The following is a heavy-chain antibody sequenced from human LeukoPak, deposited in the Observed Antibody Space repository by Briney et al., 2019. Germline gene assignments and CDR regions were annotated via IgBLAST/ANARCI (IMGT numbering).Heavy chain of an antibody. V-gene: IGHV3-11*01. CDR3: ARDRYYYDSSGYYSSYYMDV. CDR2: ISSSGSTI. D-gene: IGHD3-22*01. J-gene: IGHJ6*03. CDR1: GFTFSDYY. Sequence: GGSLRLSCAASGFTFSDYYMSWIRQAPGKGLEWVSYISSSGSTIYYADSVKGRFTISRDNAKNSLYLQMNSLRAEDTAVYYCARDRYYYDSSGYYSSYYMDVWGKGTTVTVSS.